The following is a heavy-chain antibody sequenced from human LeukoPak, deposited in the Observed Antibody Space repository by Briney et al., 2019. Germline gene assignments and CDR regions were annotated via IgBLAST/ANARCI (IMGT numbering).Heavy chain of an antibody. CDR3: AKDLRIAATGKTGDY. Sequence: PGGSLRLSCAASGFTFSSYGMHWVRQAPGKGLEWVGFIRFDLSNKFHADSVKGRFTISRDNSKNTLYQQMNSLRADDTAVYYCAKDLRIAATGKTGDYWGQGTLVTVSS. J-gene: IGHJ4*02. V-gene: IGHV3-30*02. CDR2: IRFDLSNK. D-gene: IGHD6-13*01. CDR1: GFTFSSYG.